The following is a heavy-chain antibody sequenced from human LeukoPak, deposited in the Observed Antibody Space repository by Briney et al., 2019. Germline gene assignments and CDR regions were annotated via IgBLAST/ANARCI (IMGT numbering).Heavy chain of an antibody. V-gene: IGHV3-21*06. J-gene: IGHJ6*03. CDR1: GFSFTSYA. CDR2: ITTGSSYI. D-gene: IGHD1-1*01. CDR3: ARVEATTARSYYYYMDV. Sequence: GGSLRLSCSASGFSFTSYAMNWVRQAPGKGLEWVSSITTGSSYIYYTDSVRGRFSVSRDNAKNSLYLEMNSLRAEDTAVYYCARVEATTARSYYYYMDVWGKGTTVTVSS.